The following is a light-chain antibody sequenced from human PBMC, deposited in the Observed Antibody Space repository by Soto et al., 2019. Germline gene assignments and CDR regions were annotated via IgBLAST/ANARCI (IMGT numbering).Light chain of an antibody. CDR3: QQYNSYPWT. V-gene: IGKV1-5*03. CDR2: KAS. J-gene: IGKJ1*01. Sequence: DIQMTQSPSTLSASVGERVTITCGASQSISDWLAWYQQKPGKAPKLLIYKASTLDSGVPSRFSGGGSGTEFTLTINSLQPDDFAANYCQQYNSYPWTFGQGAKVEIK. CDR1: QSISDW.